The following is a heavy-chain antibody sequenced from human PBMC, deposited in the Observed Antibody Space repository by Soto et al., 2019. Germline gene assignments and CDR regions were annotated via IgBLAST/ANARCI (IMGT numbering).Heavy chain of an antibody. J-gene: IGHJ4*02. V-gene: IGHV1-69*01. CDR1: GGTFSSYG. D-gene: IGHD5-18*01. Sequence: QVQLVQSGAEVKKPGSSVKVSCKASGGTFSSYGISWVRQAPGQGLEWMGGIIPMFGTGSYAQKFQGRVTITADESTTTVNMDLSSLGAEDTAVYYCARHLSQRGCSYGFDYWGQGTLVIVSS. CDR3: ARHLSQRGCSYGFDY. CDR2: IIPMFGTG.